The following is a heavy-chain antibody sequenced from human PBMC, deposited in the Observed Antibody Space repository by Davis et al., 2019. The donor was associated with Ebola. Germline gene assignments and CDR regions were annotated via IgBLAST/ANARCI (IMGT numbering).Heavy chain of an antibody. D-gene: IGHD6-19*01. CDR2: ISGGGTST. CDR3: ARDDGAVHY. CDR1: GFTFDDYA. J-gene: IGHJ4*02. V-gene: IGHV3-23*01. Sequence: PGGSLRLSCAASGFTFDDYAMNWVRQAPGKGLEWVSAISGGGTSTYYADSVKGRFTISRDNFRNTLYLQLNNLRAEDTAVYYCARDDGAVHYWGQGTLVTVSS.